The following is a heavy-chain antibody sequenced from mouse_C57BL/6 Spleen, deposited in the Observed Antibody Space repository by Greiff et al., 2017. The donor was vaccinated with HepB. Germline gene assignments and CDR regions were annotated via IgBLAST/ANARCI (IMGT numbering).Heavy chain of an antibody. D-gene: IGHD3-3*01. V-gene: IGHV5-4*01. Sequence: EVQLVESGGGLVKPGGSLKLSCAASGFTFSSYAMSWVRQTPEKRLEWVATISDGGSYTYYPDNVKGRFTISRDNAKNNLYLQMSHLKSEDTAMYYCAREGLGSYYFDYWGQGTTLTVSS. CDR3: AREGLGSYYFDY. CDR2: ISDGGSYT. J-gene: IGHJ2*01. CDR1: GFTFSSYA.